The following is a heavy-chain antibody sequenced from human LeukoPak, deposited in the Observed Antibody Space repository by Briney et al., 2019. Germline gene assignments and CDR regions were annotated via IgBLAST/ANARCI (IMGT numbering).Heavy chain of an antibody. CDR1: GFTFSSYG. V-gene: IGHV3-30*02. CDR2: IRYDGSNK. J-gene: IGHJ4*02. CDR3: AKDTRLGYSYGQYYFDY. Sequence: GGSLRLSCAASGFTFSSYGMHWVRQAPGKGLEWVAFIRYDGSNKYYADSVKGRFTISRDNSKNTLYLQMNSLRAEDTAVYYCAKDTRLGYSYGQYYFDYWGQGTLVTVSS. D-gene: IGHD5-18*01.